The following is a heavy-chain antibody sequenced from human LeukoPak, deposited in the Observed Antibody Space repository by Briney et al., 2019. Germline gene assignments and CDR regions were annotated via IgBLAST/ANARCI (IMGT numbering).Heavy chain of an antibody. CDR3: ASLWPYQLSAFDI. V-gene: IGHV4-34*01. CDR1: GGSFSGYY. D-gene: IGHD2-2*01. J-gene: IGHJ3*02. Sequence: SETLSLTCAVYGGSFSGYYWSWIRQPPGKGLEWIGEINHSGSTNYNPSLRSRVTISVDTSKDQFSLKLSSVTAADTAVYYCASLWPYQLSAFDIWGQGTLVTVSS. CDR2: INHSGST.